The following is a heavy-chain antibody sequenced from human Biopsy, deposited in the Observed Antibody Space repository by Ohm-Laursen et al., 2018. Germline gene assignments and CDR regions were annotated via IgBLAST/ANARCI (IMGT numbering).Heavy chain of an antibody. CDR1: GGSISSSTTYY. V-gene: IGHV4-39*01. Sequence: GTLSLTCSVSGGSISSSTTYYWAWLRQPPGKGLEWIGSIYNTETTFYTPSLKSRVTISVDKSTYQFSRKVSSVSAADTALYFCARHPTGFWFDPWGHGTLVTVSS. CDR2: IYNTETT. CDR3: ARHPTGFWFDP. J-gene: IGHJ5*02.